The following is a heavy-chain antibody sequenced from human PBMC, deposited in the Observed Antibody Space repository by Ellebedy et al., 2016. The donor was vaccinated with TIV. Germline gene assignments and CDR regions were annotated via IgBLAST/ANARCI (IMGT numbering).Heavy chain of an antibody. Sequence: SETLSLXXSVSGGSISSSSYYWSWIRQPPGKGLEWIGYVYSSGSTNYNPSLKSRLIISVDTSKNEFSLRLNSVTAADTAVYYCARFVGNSWFKAWFDPWGQGTLVTVSS. V-gene: IGHV4-61*01. CDR3: ARFVGNSWFKAWFDP. CDR1: GGSISSSSYY. D-gene: IGHD6-13*01. CDR2: VYSSGST. J-gene: IGHJ5*02.